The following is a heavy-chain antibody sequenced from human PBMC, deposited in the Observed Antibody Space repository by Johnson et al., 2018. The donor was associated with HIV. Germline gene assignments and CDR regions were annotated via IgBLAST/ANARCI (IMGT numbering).Heavy chain of an antibody. V-gene: IGHV3-20*04. CDR1: GFKLYEYD. Sequence: MQLVESGGDVVRPGGSLRISCVASGFKLYEYDVSWVRQVPGKGLEWVSVINWSGGGTAYADSVKGRFTVSRDDSKNTLYLQMNSLKTEDTAVYYCTTSWRITGVPSTWGQGTMVTVSS. J-gene: IGHJ3*01. D-gene: IGHD7-27*01. CDR3: TTSWRITGVPST. CDR2: INWSGGGT.